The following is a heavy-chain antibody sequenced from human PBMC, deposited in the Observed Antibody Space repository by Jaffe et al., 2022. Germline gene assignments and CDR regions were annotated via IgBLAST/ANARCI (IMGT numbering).Heavy chain of an antibody. Sequence: QVQLQESGPGLVKPSETLSLTCAVSGYSISSGYYWGWIRQPPGKGLEWIGSIYHSGSTYYNPSLKSRVTISVDTSKNQFSLKLSSVTAADTAVYYCARDRYDILTGYEKDYFDYWGQGTLVTVSS. CDR3: ARDRYDILTGYEKDYFDY. V-gene: IGHV4-38-2*02. J-gene: IGHJ4*02. D-gene: IGHD3-9*01. CDR1: GYSISSGYY. CDR2: IYHSGST.